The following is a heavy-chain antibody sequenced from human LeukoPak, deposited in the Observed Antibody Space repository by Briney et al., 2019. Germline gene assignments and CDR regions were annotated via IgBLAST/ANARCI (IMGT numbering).Heavy chain of an antibody. J-gene: IGHJ6*04. V-gene: IGHV4-39*07. CDR2: IYYDGST. Sequence: SETLSLTCTVSGGSISSSSYYWGWIRQPPGKGLEWIGSIYYDGSTYYNPSLKSRVTISVDTSKNQFSLKLSSVTAADTAVYYCAREGTRIVVVPAAMIPVWGKGTTVTVSS. CDR3: AREGTRIVVVPAAMIPV. CDR1: GGSISSSSYY. D-gene: IGHD2-2*01.